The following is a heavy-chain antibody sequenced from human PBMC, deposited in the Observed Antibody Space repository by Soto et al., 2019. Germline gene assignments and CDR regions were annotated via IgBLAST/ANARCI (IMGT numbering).Heavy chain of an antibody. Sequence: QVQLVESGGGVVQPGRSLRLSCAASGFTFDKNAMHGVRQAPGKGLEWVALISYHGSKKDYADSVKGRFTVSRDNSKNTLYLQMNSLRNEDTAVYYCARDRFDSGWHGDFDYWGQGTLVTVSS. J-gene: IGHJ4*02. CDR2: ISYHGSKK. CDR1: GFTFDKNA. D-gene: IGHD6-19*01. V-gene: IGHV3-30-3*01. CDR3: ARDRFDSGWHGDFDY.